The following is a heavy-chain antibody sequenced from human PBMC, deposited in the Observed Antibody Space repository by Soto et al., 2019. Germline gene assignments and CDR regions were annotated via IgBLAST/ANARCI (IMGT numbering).Heavy chain of an antibody. Sequence: GGSLRLSCAASGFTFSSYAMSWVRQAPGKGLEWVSAISGSGGSTYYADSVKGRFTISRDNSKNTLYLQMNSLRAEDTAVYYCTSSRGVPTGPSYFDYWGQGTLVTVSS. CDR3: TSSRGVPTGPSYFDY. CDR2: ISGSGGST. D-gene: IGHD3-10*01. V-gene: IGHV3-23*01. CDR1: GFTFSSYA. J-gene: IGHJ4*02.